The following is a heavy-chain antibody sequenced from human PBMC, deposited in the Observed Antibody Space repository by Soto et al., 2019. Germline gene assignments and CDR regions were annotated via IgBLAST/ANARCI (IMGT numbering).Heavy chain of an antibody. CDR1: GGTFRNDI. CDR3: ARNSPIGSTFSGYDAIDS. V-gene: IGHV1-69*08. J-gene: IGHJ4*02. D-gene: IGHD5-12*01. Sequence: QVPLVQSGAEVKKPGSSVKVSCKTSGGTFRNDIITWVRQAPGQGLEWMGRIISLLDTTTYAQKFQGRLTVTADKSTGTAYMELNSLRSEDTAVYYCARNSPIGSTFSGYDAIDSWGQGTLVTVSS. CDR2: IISLLDTT.